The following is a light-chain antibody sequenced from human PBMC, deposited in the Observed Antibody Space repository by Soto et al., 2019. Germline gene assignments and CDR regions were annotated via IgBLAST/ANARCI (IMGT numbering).Light chain of an antibody. J-gene: IGKJ5*01. V-gene: IGKV2D-29*02. CDR3: RQSTQLPPT. Sequence: DFVMTPTPLSLSVAPGQPASISCKSSQSLLHITGETFLFWNLQNPRQSPQLLIYEVSTRVSGVPDRFSASGPWTDFTLEISRVETDDVAIYYCRQSTQLPPTFGHGTRLVIE. CDR2: EVS. CDR1: QSLLHITGETF.